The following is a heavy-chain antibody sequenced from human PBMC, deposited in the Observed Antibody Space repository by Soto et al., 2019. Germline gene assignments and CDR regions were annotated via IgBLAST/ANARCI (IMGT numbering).Heavy chain of an antibody. CDR2: ISGSGGST. V-gene: IGHV3-23*01. D-gene: IGHD7-27*01. J-gene: IGHJ3*02. Sequence: GESLKISCAASGFTFSSYAMSWVRQAPGKGLEWVSAISGSGGSTYYADSVKGRFTISRDNSKNTLYLQMNSLRAEDTAVYYCAKDRTGVGAFDIWGQGTMVTVSS. CDR3: AKDRTGVGAFDI. CDR1: GFTFSSYA.